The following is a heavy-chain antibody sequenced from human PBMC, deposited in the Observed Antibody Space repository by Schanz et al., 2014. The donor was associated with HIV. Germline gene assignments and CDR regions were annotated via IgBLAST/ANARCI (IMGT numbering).Heavy chain of an antibody. CDR1: GFRFSEYG. CDR2: TLHDGSGT. V-gene: IGHV3-33*05. CDR3: ARDQTTINYYYYALDV. J-gene: IGHJ6*02. Sequence: QVQLVESGGDLVQPGRSLRLSYAASGFRFSEYGMHWVRQAPGKGLEWVAVTLHDGSGTYYADSVRGRFNISRDNSKNTLYLQMNNLRREDTAVYFCARDQTTINYYYYALDVWGQGTTVTVTS. D-gene: IGHD1-1*01.